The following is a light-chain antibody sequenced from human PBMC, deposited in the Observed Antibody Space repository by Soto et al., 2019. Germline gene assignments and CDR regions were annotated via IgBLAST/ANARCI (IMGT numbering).Light chain of an antibody. J-gene: IGKJ2*01. CDR2: GAS. Sequence: EIVLTQSPGTLSLSPGERATLSCRASQSVSSSYLAWYQQKPGQAPRLLIYGASSRATGIPDRFSGSGSGTDFTLTISRLEPEDFAVYYCQQYVSSPYTFRQGTKLEIK. CDR3: QQYVSSPYT. V-gene: IGKV3-20*01. CDR1: QSVSSSY.